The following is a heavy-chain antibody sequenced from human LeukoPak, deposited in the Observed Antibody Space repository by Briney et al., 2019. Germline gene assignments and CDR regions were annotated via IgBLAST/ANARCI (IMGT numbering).Heavy chain of an antibody. Sequence: GGSLRLSCAASGFTFSTFPMHWVRQAPGKGLQWVAVISNDGSHEYYRHSVKGRFTISRDNSKNTLFLQMNSLTIEDTAVYYCARGAGTMVYYIDVWGNGTTVTVSS. V-gene: IGHV3-30*10. CDR3: ARGAGTMVYYIDV. J-gene: IGHJ6*03. CDR1: GFTFSTFP. CDR2: ISNDGSHE. D-gene: IGHD1-7*01.